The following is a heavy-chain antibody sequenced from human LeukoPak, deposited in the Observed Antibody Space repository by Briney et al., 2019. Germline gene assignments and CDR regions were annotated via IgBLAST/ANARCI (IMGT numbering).Heavy chain of an antibody. J-gene: IGHJ6*02. V-gene: IGHV3-11*01. CDR1: GFTFSDYY. CDR3: AREWPDPDNYYYYYGMDV. D-gene: IGHD1-14*01. CDR2: ISSSGSTI. Sequence: GGSLRLSCAASGFTFSDYYMSWIRQAPGKGLEWVSYISSSGSTIYYADSVKGRFTISRDNAKNSLYLQMNGLRAEDTAVYYCAREWPDPDNYYYYYGMDVWGQGTTVTVSS.